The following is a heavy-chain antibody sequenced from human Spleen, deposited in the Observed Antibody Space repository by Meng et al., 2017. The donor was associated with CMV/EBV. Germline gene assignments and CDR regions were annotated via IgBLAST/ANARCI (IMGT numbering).Heavy chain of an antibody. V-gene: IGHV3-9*01. CDR3: ARRYSYGQYYFDY. CDR1: GFTFDDYA. J-gene: IGHJ4*02. D-gene: IGHD5-18*01. Sequence: SLKISCAASGFTFDDYAMHWVRQGPGKGLEWVSGISWNGGSIGYADSVKGRFTISRDNAKNSLYLQMNSLRAEDTALYYCARRYSYGQYYFDYWGQGTLVTVSS. CDR2: ISWNGGSI.